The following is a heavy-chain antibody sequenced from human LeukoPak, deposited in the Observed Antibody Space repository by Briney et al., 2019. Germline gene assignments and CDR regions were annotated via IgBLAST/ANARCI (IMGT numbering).Heavy chain of an antibody. D-gene: IGHD3-10*01. CDR1: GYTFTSYG. CDR2: ISAYNGNT. Sequence: ASVKVSCKASGYTFTSYGICWVRQAPGQGLEWMGWISAYNGNTNYAQKLQGRVTMTTDTSTSTAYMELRSLRSDDTAVYYCARGPRVRGVPRYFDYWGQGTLVTVSS. J-gene: IGHJ4*02. V-gene: IGHV1-18*01. CDR3: ARGPRVRGVPRYFDY.